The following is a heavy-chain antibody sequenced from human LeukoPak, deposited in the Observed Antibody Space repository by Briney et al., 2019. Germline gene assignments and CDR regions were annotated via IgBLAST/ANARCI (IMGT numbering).Heavy chain of an antibody. Sequence: GGSLRLSCAASAFTFSSYGMSWVRQTPGKGLEWVSAISGSGDRTYYSDSVKGRFTISRDNSKNRLFLQMNSLRVEDTAIYYCARLYGDYGDYWGQGTLVTVSS. J-gene: IGHJ4*02. D-gene: IGHD4-17*01. CDR3: ARLYGDYGDY. CDR1: AFTFSSYG. V-gene: IGHV3-23*01. CDR2: ISGSGDRT.